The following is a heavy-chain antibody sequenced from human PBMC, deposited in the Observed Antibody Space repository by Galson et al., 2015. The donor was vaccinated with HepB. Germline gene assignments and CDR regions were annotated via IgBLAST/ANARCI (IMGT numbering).Heavy chain of an antibody. Sequence: SLRLSCAASGFTFSSYVMTWVRQVPGKGLEWVSSSSGSGGTTYADSVKGRFTISRDNSKNTLYLQMNSLRPEDTAVYSCAKQDKYGDYVWFGPWGQGTLVTVSS. CDR1: GFTFSSYV. CDR3: AKQDKYGDYVWFGP. D-gene: IGHD4-17*01. CDR2: SSGSGGTT. J-gene: IGHJ5*02. V-gene: IGHV3-23*01.